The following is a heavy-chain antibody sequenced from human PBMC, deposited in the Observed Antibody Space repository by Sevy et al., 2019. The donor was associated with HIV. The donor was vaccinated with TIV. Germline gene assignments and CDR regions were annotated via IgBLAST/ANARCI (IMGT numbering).Heavy chain of an antibody. V-gene: IGHV3-23*01. Sequence: GGSLRLSCAASGFTFNTHAMNWVRQAPGKGLELVSVISGIGSSTYYADSVKGRFTISRDNSKNTLYLQMNSLRADDTAVYYCAKALNPALESMIEVIFRSLKGFDVWGQGTMVTVSS. CDR3: AKALNPALESMIEVIFRSLKGFDV. CDR2: ISGIGSST. CDR1: GFTFNTHA. J-gene: IGHJ3*01. D-gene: IGHD3-22*01.